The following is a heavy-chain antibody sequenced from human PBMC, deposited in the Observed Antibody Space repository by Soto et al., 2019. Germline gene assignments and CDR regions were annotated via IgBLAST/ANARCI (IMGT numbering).Heavy chain of an antibody. J-gene: IGHJ1*01. D-gene: IGHD2-21*01. V-gene: IGHV4-4*02. CDR2: IYHSGST. CDR3: VRDLTDGRWVVIQFSEH. Sequence: SETLSLTCAVSGGSISSSNCWSWVRQPPGKGLEWIGEIYHSGSTNYNPSLKSRVTISVDKSKNQFSLKLSSVTAADTAVYYWVRDLTDGRWVVIQFSEHWGKGTWDPVSP. CDR1: GGSISSSNC.